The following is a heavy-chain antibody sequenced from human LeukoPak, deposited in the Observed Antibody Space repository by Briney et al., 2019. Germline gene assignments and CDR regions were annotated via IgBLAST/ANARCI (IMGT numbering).Heavy chain of an antibody. CDR3: ARDARDVSLWFGEFSP. CDR2: ISGYNGNT. CDR1: GYTFTTYG. V-gene: IGHV1-18*01. D-gene: IGHD3-10*01. J-gene: IGHJ5*02. Sequence: ASVKVSCKASGYTFTTYGISWVRQAPGQGLEWMGWISGYNGNTHYAQKLQGRVTMTTDTSTSTAYMELRSLRSDDTAVYYCARDARDVSLWFGEFSPGGRETLVTVP.